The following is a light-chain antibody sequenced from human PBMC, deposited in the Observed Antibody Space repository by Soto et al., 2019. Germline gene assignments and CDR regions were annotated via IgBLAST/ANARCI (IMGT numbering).Light chain of an antibody. J-gene: IGLJ1*01. Sequence: QSVLTQPASVSGSPGQSITISCTGTSSDISIYNYVSWYQQHPGKAPKLIIYEVSNRPSGISNHFSGAKSGNTASLTISGLQVEDEADYYCCSYTSSTNYVFGAGTKGT. CDR3: CSYTSSTNYV. V-gene: IGLV2-14*01. CDR2: EVS. CDR1: SSDISIYNY.